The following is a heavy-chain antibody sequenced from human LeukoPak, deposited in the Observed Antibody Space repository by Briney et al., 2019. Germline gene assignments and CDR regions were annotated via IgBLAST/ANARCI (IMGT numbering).Heavy chain of an antibody. Sequence: GGSLRLSCAASGFTFSSYGMHWVRQAPGKGLEWVAFIRYDGSNKYYADSVKGRFTISRDNSKNTLYLQMNSLRAEDTAVYYCKSGIAARTDNWGQGTLVTVSS. CDR2: IRYDGSNK. V-gene: IGHV3-30*02. CDR1: GFTFSSYG. CDR3: KSGIAARTDN. D-gene: IGHD6-6*01. J-gene: IGHJ4*02.